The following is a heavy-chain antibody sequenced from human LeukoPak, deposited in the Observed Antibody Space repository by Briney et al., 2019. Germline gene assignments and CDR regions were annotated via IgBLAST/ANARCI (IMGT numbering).Heavy chain of an antibody. V-gene: IGHV3-43*02. CDR1: GFTLGAFA. J-gene: IGHJ6*02. Sequence: GGSLRLSCAASGFTLGAFAMHWVRQAPGKGLEWVSLIDKDGRSAYYADSVKGRFTISRDNSKNSLYLQMNSLRTEDTALYYCATWAFYHSLDVWGQGTTVTVSS. CDR3: ATWAFYHSLDV. D-gene: IGHD1-26*01. CDR2: IDKDGRSA.